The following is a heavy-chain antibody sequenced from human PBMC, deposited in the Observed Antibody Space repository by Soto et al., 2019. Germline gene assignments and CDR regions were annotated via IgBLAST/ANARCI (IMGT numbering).Heavy chain of an antibody. CDR3: AKDLADRWSSSWYGGWFDP. CDR1: GFTFSSYG. CDR2: ISYDGSNK. J-gene: IGHJ5*02. D-gene: IGHD6-13*01. V-gene: IGHV3-30*18. Sequence: QVQLVESGGGVVQPGRSLRLSCAASGFTFSSYGMHWVRQAPGKGLEWVAVISYDGSNKYYADSVKGRFTISRDNSKNTLYLQMNSLRAEDTAVYYCAKDLADRWSSSWYGGWFDPWGQGTLVTVSS.